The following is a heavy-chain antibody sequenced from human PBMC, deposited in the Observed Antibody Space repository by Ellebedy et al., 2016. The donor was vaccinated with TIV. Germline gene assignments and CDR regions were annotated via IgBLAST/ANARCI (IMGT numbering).Heavy chain of an antibody. V-gene: IGHV3-72*01. Sequence: GESLKISCAASGFTFSDHDMDWVRQAPGRGLEWLGRSRGKPNNYHTQYAASVQGRITLSRDDSKNSLYLQVSSLKTDDTAVYYRVAWLEGVASWGQGTLVTVSS. J-gene: IGHJ5*01. CDR1: GFTFSDHD. CDR2: SRGKPNNYHT. CDR3: VAWLEGVAS. D-gene: IGHD5-12*01.